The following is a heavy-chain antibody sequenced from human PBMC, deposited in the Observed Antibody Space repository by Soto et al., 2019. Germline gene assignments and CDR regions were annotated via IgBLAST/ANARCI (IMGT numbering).Heavy chain of an antibody. CDR1: GFTFSSYA. CDR3: AKRTTGVTPTDF. V-gene: IGHV3-23*01. D-gene: IGHD4-17*01. CDR2: VSGSGGSI. Sequence: EVQLLESGGGLVQPGGSLRLSCAASGFTFSSYAMSWVRQAPGKGLEWVSAVSGSGGSIYYADSVKGRFTISRDISKNTLYLQMNSLRAEDTAVYYCAKRTTGVTPTDFWGQGTMVTVSS. J-gene: IGHJ3*01.